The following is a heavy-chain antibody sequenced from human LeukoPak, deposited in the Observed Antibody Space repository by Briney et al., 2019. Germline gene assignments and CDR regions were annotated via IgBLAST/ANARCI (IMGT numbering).Heavy chain of an antibody. V-gene: IGHV3-30*18. CDR3: AKLKNDDDY. Sequence: SLTLSCAASGFIFTTFGMHWLRQAQGQGLEWVATISNDGNYLSYIDSVKGRVTVSTDNSKNTVFLQMNSLRVEDSAVYYCAKLKNDDDYWGQGTQVSVSS. J-gene: IGHJ4*02. CDR2: ISNDGNYL. D-gene: IGHD1-1*01. CDR1: GFIFTTFG.